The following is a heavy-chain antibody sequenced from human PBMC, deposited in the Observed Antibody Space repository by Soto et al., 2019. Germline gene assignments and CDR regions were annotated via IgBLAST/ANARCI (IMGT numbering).Heavy chain of an antibody. CDR2: IKSKTDGGTT. V-gene: IGHV3-15*07. J-gene: IGHJ6*02. Sequence: EVQLVESGGGLVKPGGSLRLSCAASGFTFSNAWMNWVRQAPGKGLEWVGRIKSKTDGGTTDYAAPVKGRFTISRDDSKDTLYLQMNSLKIEDTAVYYCATDNIEWEPGYPHYGLHVWGQGTTVTVSS. CDR1: GFTFSNAW. CDR3: ATDNIEWEPGYPHYGLHV. D-gene: IGHD1-26*01.